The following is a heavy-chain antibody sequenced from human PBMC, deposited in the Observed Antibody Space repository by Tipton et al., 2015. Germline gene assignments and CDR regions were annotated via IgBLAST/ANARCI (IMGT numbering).Heavy chain of an antibody. CDR3: AGDDCPNDVCYFDY. CDR1: GFIFSSFV. J-gene: IGHJ4*02. Sequence: SLRLSCEASGFIFSSFVMHWVRQAPGKGLEWVAVIWKDGSNKYYADSVKGRFTISRDNSKNTLYLQMNSLRAEDTAVYYCAGDDCPNDVCYFDYWGRGALVTVSS. D-gene: IGHD2-8*01. CDR2: IWKDGSNK. V-gene: IGHV3-33*01.